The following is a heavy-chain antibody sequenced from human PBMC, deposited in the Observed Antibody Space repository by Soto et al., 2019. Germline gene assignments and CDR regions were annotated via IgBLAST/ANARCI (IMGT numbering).Heavy chain of an antibody. V-gene: IGHV1-69*01. CDR3: ARTRRLSWYNWFNL. Sequence: QAQLVQSGAELKKPGSSVKVSCKASGGNFSSYAISWLLQAPGQGLEWMGGIVPLLGTTNYAQKFKGRRIIIADESTTTAYVELSSLSFEDTPVYFCARTRRLSWYNWFNLWGQVSTVAVSS. CDR1: GGNFSSYA. J-gene: IGHJ5*02. D-gene: IGHD6-13*01. CDR2: IVPLLGTT.